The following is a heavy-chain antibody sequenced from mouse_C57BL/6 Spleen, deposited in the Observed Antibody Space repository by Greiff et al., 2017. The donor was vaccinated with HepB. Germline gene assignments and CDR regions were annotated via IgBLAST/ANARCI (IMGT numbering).Heavy chain of an antibody. Sequence: QVQLQQPGAELVKPGASVKMSCKASGYTFTSYWITWVKQRPGQGLEWIGMIHPNSGSTNYNEKFKSKATLTVDKSSSTAYMQLSSLTSEDSAVYYCTRDIYYGNYGYFDYWGQGTTLTVSS. V-gene: IGHV1-64*01. CDR1: GYTFTSYW. D-gene: IGHD2-1*01. CDR3: TRDIYYGNYGYFDY. J-gene: IGHJ2*01. CDR2: IHPNSGST.